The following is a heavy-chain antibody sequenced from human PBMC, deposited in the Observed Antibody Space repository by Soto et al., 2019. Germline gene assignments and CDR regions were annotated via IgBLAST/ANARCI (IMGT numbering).Heavy chain of an antibody. CDR2: IYYSGST. CDR1: GGSISSSSYY. D-gene: IGHD4-17*01. J-gene: IGHJ6*02. Sequence: SETLSLTCTVSGGSISSSSYYWGWIRQPPGKGLEWIGSIYYSGSTHYNPSLKSRVTISVDTSKNQFSLKLSSVTAADTAVYYCARRHDYPSYYYYYGMDVWGQGTTVTVSS. CDR3: ARRHDYPSYYYYYGMDV. V-gene: IGHV4-39*01.